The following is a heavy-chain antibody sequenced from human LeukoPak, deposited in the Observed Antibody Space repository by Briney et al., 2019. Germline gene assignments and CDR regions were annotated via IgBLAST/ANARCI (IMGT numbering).Heavy chain of an antibody. CDR3: DTNVIGRLSSFEP. J-gene: IGHJ5*02. CDR1: GYGFNNYC. D-gene: IGHD2-8*01. Sequence: HGGPLDFPFKASGYGFNNYCMGCVRQVPGKGREWRGSIYPGDSDVRYSPSVQCQVTISSPRSLRTSYLQCSRLKASDTARDYCDTNVIGRLSSFEPWGQGTPVT. V-gene: IGHV5-51*01. CDR2: IYPGDSDV.